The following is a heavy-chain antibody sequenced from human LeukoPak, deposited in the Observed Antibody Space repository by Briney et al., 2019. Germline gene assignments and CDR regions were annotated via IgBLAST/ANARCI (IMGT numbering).Heavy chain of an antibody. CDR2: ISSSSSTI. CDR1: GFTFSSYS. V-gene: IGHV3-48*01. CDR3: ARETYDFDY. D-gene: IGHD2-2*01. Sequence: GGSLRLSCAASGFTFSSYSMNWVRQAPGKGLEWVSYISSSSSTIYYADSVKGRFTISRHNAKKSLYLQMNSLRAEDTAVYYCARETYDFDYWGQGTLVTVSS. J-gene: IGHJ4*02.